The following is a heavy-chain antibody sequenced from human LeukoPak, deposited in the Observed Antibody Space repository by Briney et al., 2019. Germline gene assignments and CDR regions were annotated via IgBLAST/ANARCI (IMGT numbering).Heavy chain of an antibody. CDR2: LHADGSEK. CDR1: GFSLSGYW. J-gene: IGHJ4*02. CDR3: ARGGYSFDY. D-gene: IGHD5-12*01. V-gene: IGHV3-7*01. Sequence: GGFLRLSCVASGFSLSGYWMSWVRQAPGKGLEWVARLHADGSEKYYVGSVKGRFTISGDNAKNSVYLQMNSLRVDDTAVHYCARGGYSFDYLGQGTLVTVSS.